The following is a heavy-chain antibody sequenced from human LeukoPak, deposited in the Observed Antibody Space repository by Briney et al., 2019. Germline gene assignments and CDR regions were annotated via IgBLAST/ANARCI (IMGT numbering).Heavy chain of an antibody. CDR3: ARGTPPSSSCYDY. Sequence: SETLSLTCAVYGGPFSGYYWSWIRQPPGKGLEWIGEINHSGSTNYNPSLKSRVTISVDTSKNQFSLKLNSVTAADTAVYYCARGTPPSSSCYDYRGQGTLVTVSS. CDR1: GGPFSGYY. CDR2: INHSGST. D-gene: IGHD6-13*01. J-gene: IGHJ4*02. V-gene: IGHV4-34*01.